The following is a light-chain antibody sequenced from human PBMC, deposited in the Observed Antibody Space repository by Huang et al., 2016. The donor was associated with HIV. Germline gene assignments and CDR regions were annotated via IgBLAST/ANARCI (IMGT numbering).Light chain of an antibody. J-gene: IGKJ2*01. Sequence: EIVMTQSPATLSVSPGERATLSCRASQTVSSNLAWYQQKPGQAPWLLIYAASTRATDIPARFSGSGSGTEFTLTISSLQSEDFAVYYCQHYRVWPPVYTFGQGTKLEIK. CDR1: QTVSSN. CDR2: AAS. V-gene: IGKV3-15*01. CDR3: QHYRVWPPVYT.